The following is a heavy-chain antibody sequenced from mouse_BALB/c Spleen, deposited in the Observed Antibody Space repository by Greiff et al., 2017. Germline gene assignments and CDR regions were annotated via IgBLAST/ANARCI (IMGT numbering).Heavy chain of an antibody. V-gene: IGHV1-69*02. CDR3: TRSEGYTGDYYAMDY. J-gene: IGHJ4*01. Sequence: QVQLKQPGAELVRPGASVKLSCKASGYTFTSYWINWVKQRPGQGLEWIGNIYPSDSYTNYNQKFKDKATLTVDKSSSTAYMQLTSPTSEDSAVYYCTRSEGYTGDYYAMDYWGQGTSVTVSS. CDR2: IYPSDSYT. D-gene: IGHD1-1*01. CDR1: GYTFTSYW.